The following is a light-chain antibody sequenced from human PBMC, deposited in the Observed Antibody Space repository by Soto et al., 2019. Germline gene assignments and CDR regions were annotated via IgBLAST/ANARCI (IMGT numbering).Light chain of an antibody. Sequence: QSVLTQPPSVSAAPGQKVIISCSGSSSNIGINYVSWYQQLPGTAPKLLIYDNNKRPSGIHARSSGSKYGTSATLDIIGLQTGDESDYYCGTWDSGLSAGGVFGSGTKVTV. CDR2: DNN. J-gene: IGLJ1*01. V-gene: IGLV1-51*01. CDR1: SSNIGINY. CDR3: GTWDSGLSAGGV.